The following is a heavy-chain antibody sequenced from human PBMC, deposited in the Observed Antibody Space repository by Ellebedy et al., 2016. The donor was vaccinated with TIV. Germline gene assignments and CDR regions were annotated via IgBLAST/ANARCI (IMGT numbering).Heavy chain of an antibody. CDR3: ASKRAEGGTTHDY. V-gene: IGHV3-21*01. CDR1: GFTFSSYS. Sequence: GESLKISXAASGFTFSSYSMNWVRQAPGKGLEWVSSISSSSSYIYYADSVKGRFTISRDNAKNSLYLQMNSLRAEDTAVYYCASKRAEGGTTHDYWGQGTLVTVSS. CDR2: ISSSSSYI. J-gene: IGHJ4*02. D-gene: IGHD1-1*01.